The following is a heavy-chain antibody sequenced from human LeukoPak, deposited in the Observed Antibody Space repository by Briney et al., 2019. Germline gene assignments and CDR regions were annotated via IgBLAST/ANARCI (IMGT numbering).Heavy chain of an antibody. Sequence: ASVTVSCKASGYTFTIYGISWVRHAQGQGLEWMGWISAYNGNTNYAQKLQGRVTMTTDTSTSTAYMELRSLRSDDTAVYYCARRVFGSGRTRLIDYWGQGTLVTVSS. J-gene: IGHJ4*02. CDR2: ISAYNGNT. CDR3: ARRVFGSGRTRLIDY. D-gene: IGHD3-3*01. V-gene: IGHV1-18*01. CDR1: GYTFTIYG.